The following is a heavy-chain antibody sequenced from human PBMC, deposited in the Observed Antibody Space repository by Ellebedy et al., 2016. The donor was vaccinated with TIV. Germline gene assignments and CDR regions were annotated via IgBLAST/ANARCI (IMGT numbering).Heavy chain of an antibody. CDR3: AREGWGETVRGY. CDR2: ISASGATI. Sequence: GESLKISCAASGLTLSTSSMNWVRQSPGKGLEWLSYISASGATIYYADAVKGRFTISRDNARDLLYLQMSSRRAEDTAIYYCAREGWGETVRGYWGQGTQVTVSS. V-gene: IGHV3-48*04. D-gene: IGHD3-10*01. CDR1: GLTLSTSS. J-gene: IGHJ4*02.